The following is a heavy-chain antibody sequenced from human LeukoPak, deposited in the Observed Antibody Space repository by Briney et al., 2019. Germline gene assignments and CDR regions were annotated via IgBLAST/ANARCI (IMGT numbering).Heavy chain of an antibody. D-gene: IGHD4-17*01. CDR1: GFTFSSYE. CDR3: ARDPPTVTTQPPDY. J-gene: IGHJ4*02. V-gene: IGHV3-48*03. Sequence: GGSLRLCCAASGFTFSSYEMNWVRHAPWKGLEWVSYISSSGSTIYYADSVKGRFTISRDNAKNSLYLQMNCLRAEDTAVYYCARDPPTVTTQPPDYWGQGTLVTVSS. CDR2: ISSSGSTI.